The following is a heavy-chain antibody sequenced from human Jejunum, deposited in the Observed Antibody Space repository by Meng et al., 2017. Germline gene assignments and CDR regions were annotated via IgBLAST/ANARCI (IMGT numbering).Heavy chain of an antibody. J-gene: IGHJ2*01. CDR3: ARQVYEILTGTLTYFDL. CDR2: MHYSGGT. Sequence: SETLSLTCTVSGGSISNNGYYWVWLRQPPGKGLEWIASMHYSGGTYYNPSLRSRVTLSVDTSKNQFSLSQSSVTAADTAVYYCARQVYEILTGTLTYFDLWGRGTLVTVSS. V-gene: IGHV4-39*07. CDR1: GGSISNNGYY. D-gene: IGHD3-9*01.